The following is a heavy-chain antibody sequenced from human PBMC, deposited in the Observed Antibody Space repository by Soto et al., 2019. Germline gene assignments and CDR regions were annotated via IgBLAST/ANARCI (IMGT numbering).Heavy chain of an antibody. CDR1: GYTFTSYD. V-gene: IGHV1-8*01. Sequence: ASVKVSCKASGYTFTSYDINWVRQATGQGLEWMGWMNPNSGNTGYAQKFQGRVTMTRNTSISIAYMELSSLRSEDTAVYYCAREAKQWLVVYYYYYKSMHVPCQGTTGTLS. J-gene: IGHJ6*02. CDR3: AREAKQWLVVYYYYYKSMHV. CDR2: MNPNSGNT. D-gene: IGHD6-19*01.